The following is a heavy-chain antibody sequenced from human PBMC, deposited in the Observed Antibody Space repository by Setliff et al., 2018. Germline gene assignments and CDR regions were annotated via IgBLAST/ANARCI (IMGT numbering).Heavy chain of an antibody. J-gene: IGHJ4*02. CDR3: ARGSFPYDNSGFDY. CDR2: FYISGTT. D-gene: IGHD3-22*01. V-gene: IGHV4-4*07. CDR1: GASISSYF. Sequence: SETLSLTCTVSGASISSYFWTWIRQPAGKGLEWIGRFYISGTTTYNHSLKSRVTMSADTSKNQFSLKLSSVTAADTAVYYCARGSFPYDNSGFDYWGQGPWSPSPQ.